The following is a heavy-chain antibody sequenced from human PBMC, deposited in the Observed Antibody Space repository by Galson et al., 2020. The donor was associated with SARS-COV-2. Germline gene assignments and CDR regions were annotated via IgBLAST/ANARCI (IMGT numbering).Heavy chain of an antibody. CDR3: ARDFVGATKPTEVLPFDY. V-gene: IGHV4-39*07. Sequence: SETLSLTCTVSGGSISSSSYYWGWIRQPPGKGLEWIGSIYYSGSTYYNPSLKSRVTISVDTSKNQFSLKLSSVTAADTAVYYCARDFVGATKPTEVLPFDYWGQGTLVTVSS. CDR2: IYYSGST. CDR1: GGSISSSSYY. J-gene: IGHJ4*02. D-gene: IGHD1-26*01.